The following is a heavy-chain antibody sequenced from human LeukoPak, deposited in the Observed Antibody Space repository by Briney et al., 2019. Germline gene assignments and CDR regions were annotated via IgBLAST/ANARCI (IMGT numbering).Heavy chain of an antibody. CDR1: GLTFSSYV. V-gene: IGHV3-23*01. CDR2: ISGSGGST. J-gene: IGHJ5*02. Sequence: GGSLTLSCAASGLTFSSYVMIWVRQAPGKGLEWVAGISGSGGSTYYADSVKGRFTISRDNSENTLYVQMNSLRAEDTDVYYCAKGLIEGNGNCFDPWGQGTLVTVSS. CDR3: AKGLIEGNGNCFDP. D-gene: IGHD2-8*01.